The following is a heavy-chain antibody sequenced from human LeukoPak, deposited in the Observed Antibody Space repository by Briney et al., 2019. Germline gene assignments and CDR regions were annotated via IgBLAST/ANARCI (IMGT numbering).Heavy chain of an antibody. Sequence: GGSLRLSCAASGFTFSDCAMSWVRQAPGKGLEWVAVISYDGSNKYYADSVKGRFTISRDNSKNTLYLQMNSLRAEDTAVYYCARPSIVVVPAAMCDYWGQGTLVTVSS. J-gene: IGHJ4*02. CDR3: ARPSIVVVPAAMCDY. V-gene: IGHV3-30-3*01. CDR1: GFTFSDCA. CDR2: ISYDGSNK. D-gene: IGHD2-2*01.